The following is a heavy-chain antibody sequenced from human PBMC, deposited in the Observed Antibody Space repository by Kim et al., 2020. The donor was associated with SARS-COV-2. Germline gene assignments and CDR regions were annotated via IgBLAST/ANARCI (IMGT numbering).Heavy chain of an antibody. D-gene: IGHD4-17*01. CDR3: AKDIFPTTVSPYYYYGMDV. J-gene: IGHJ6*02. CDR2: ISYDGSNK. CDR1: GFTFSSYG. Sequence: GGSLRLSCAASGFTFSSYGMHWVRQAPGKGLEWVAVISYDGSNKYYADSVKGRFTISRDNSKNTLYLQMNSLRAEDTAVYYCAKDIFPTTVSPYYYYGMDVWGQGTTVTVSS. V-gene: IGHV3-30*18.